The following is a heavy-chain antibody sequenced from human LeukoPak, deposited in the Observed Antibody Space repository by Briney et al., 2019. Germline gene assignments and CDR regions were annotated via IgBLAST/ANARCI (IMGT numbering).Heavy chain of an antibody. D-gene: IGHD3-9*01. J-gene: IGHJ4*02. CDR3: ARPDILTGYYFDY. Sequence: GGSLRLSCAASGFTFSSYSMNWVRQAPGKGLEWVSYISSSSSTIYYADSVKGRFTISRDNAKNSLYLQMNSLRAEDTAVYYCARPDILTGYYFDYWGQGTLVTVSS. CDR2: ISSSSSTI. CDR1: GFTFSSYS. V-gene: IGHV3-48*04.